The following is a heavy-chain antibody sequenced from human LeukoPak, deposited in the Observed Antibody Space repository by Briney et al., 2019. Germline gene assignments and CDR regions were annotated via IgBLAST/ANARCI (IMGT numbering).Heavy chain of an antibody. J-gene: IGHJ5*02. V-gene: IGHV3-48*02. CDR2: ISGGSTTI. CDR3: ARRNSGTLGNWFDP. CDR1: GFSFNNYW. D-gene: IGHD1-26*01. Sequence: PGGSLRHSCAASGFSFNNYWMSWVRQAPGQGLEWVSYISGGSTTIYYADSVKVRFTISRDNANNSLYLQMNSLRDEDTAVYYCARRNSGTLGNWFDPWGQGTLVTVSS.